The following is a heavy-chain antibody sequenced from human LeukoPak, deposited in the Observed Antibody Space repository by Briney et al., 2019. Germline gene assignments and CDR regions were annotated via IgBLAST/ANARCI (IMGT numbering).Heavy chain of an antibody. J-gene: IGHJ6*03. V-gene: IGHV3-21*04. CDR2: ISSSGSYI. D-gene: IGHD3-22*01. CDR1: RFTFSSYS. CDR3: ARTPSGYYSRDYYYYMDV. Sequence: GGSLRLSCAASRFTFSSYSMNWFRQAPGKGLEWVSSISSSGSYIYYADSVKSRFTISRDNAKNSLYLQMNSLRAEDTAVYYCARTPSGYYSRDYYYYMDVWGKGTTVTVSS.